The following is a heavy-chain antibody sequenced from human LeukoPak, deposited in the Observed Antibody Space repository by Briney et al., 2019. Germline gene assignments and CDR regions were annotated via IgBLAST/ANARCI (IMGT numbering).Heavy chain of an antibody. CDR3: AKGDYGDCY. CDR2: ITSSGNR. CDR1: GFTFSNYA. V-gene: IGHV3-23*01. D-gene: IGHD4-17*01. Sequence: GGSLRLSCAACGFTFSNYAMAWLRQAPGKGLEGVSSITSSGNRYYPDSVKGRFTISRDNSKHTVNRQMTSLRAGETALYYCAKGDYGDCYWGQGTLATVSS. J-gene: IGHJ4*02.